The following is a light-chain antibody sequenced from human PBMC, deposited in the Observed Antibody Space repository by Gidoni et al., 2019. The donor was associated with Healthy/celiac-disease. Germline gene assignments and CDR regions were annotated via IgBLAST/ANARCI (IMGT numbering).Light chain of an antibody. CDR2: EVS. V-gene: IGLV2-14*01. J-gene: IGLJ2*01. CDR3: SSYTSSSTLV. CDR1: SSDVGGYNY. Sequence: ITISCTGTSSDVGGYNYVSWYQQHPGKAPKLMIYEVSNRPSGVSNRFSGSKSGNTASLTISGLQAEDEADYYCSSYTSSSTLVFGGGTKLTVL.